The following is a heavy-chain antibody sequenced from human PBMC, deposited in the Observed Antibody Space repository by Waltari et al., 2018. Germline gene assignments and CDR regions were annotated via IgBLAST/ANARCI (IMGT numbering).Heavy chain of an antibody. J-gene: IGHJ4*02. Sequence: EVQLVESGGGLVKPGGSLRVSCATSGFPFSHVWMSWVRQAPGKGLEWVGRIEAKKDGGATNYAAPVKGRFTISRDDSKNTLFLQLSSLTSEDTAVYYCVTSNHDGSGVSLDYWGQGTLVTVSS. CDR1: GFPFSHVW. V-gene: IGHV3-15*04. D-gene: IGHD3-10*01. CDR3: VTSNHDGSGVSLDY. CDR2: IEAKKDGGAT.